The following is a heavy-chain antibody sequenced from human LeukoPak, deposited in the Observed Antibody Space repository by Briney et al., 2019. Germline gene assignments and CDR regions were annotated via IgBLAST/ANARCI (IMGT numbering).Heavy chain of an antibody. Sequence: SETLSLTCTVSGDSLSGYYWGWIRQPPGKGLEWIGYIYYGGSTNYNPSLKSRVTISVDTSKNQFSLKLSSVTAADTAVYYCARGQVAGGPWGQGTLVTVSS. V-gene: IGHV4-59*01. CDR2: IYYGGST. CDR1: GDSLSGYY. D-gene: IGHD2-15*01. CDR3: ARGQVAGGP. J-gene: IGHJ5*02.